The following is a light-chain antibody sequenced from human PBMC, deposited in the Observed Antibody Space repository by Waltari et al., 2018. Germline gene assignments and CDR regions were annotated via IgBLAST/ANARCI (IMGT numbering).Light chain of an antibody. CDR1: ALPKKY. Sequence: SYELTQPPSVSVSLGQMARITCSGEALPKKYAYWYQQKPGQFPVLVIYNDSERPSGIPGRCSGASSGTIVTLTISGVQAEDEADYYCLSADSSGTYPWVFGGGTKLTVL. CDR3: LSADSSGTYPWV. J-gene: IGLJ3*02. V-gene: IGLV3-16*01. CDR2: NDS.